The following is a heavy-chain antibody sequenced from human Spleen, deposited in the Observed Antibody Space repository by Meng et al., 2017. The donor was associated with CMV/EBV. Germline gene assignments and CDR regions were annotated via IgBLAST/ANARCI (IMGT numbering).Heavy chain of an antibody. CDR3: ARDRLYSSSWYVFDY. J-gene: IGHJ4*02. CDR2: IYHSGGT. Sequence: SGGSISSSNWWSWVRQPPGKGLEWIGEIYHSGGTNYNPSLKSRVTISVDKSKNQFSLKLSSVTAADTAVYYCARDRLYSSSWYVFDYWGQGTLVTVSS. V-gene: IGHV4-4*02. CDR1: GGSISSSNW. D-gene: IGHD6-13*01.